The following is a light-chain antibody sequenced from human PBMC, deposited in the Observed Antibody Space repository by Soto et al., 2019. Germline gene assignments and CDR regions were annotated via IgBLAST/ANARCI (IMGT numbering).Light chain of an antibody. CDR3: QQYSTYTPRT. Sequence: DIQITQSPSTLSASVGVRVTITCRASQSISIWLAWYQQKPGKAPKILIYKASSLESGVPSRLSGSGSGTEFTLTISSLQPDDFATYYCQQYSTYTPRTFGQGTKVDIK. J-gene: IGKJ1*01. V-gene: IGKV1-5*03. CDR2: KAS. CDR1: QSISIW.